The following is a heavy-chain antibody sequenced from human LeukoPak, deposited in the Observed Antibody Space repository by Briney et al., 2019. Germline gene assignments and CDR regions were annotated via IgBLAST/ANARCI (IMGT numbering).Heavy chain of an antibody. Sequence: SQTLSLTCTVSGGSISSGSYYWSWIRQPAGKGLEWIGRSYTSGSTNYNPSLKSRVTISVDTSKNQFSLKLSSVTAADTAVYYCASSDYGDNAFDIWGQGTMVTVSS. V-gene: IGHV4-61*02. CDR2: SYTSGST. J-gene: IGHJ3*02. D-gene: IGHD4-17*01. CDR3: ASSDYGDNAFDI. CDR1: GGSISSGSYY.